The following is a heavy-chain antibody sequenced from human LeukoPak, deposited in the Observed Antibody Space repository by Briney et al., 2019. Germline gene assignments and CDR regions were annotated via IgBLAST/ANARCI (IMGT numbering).Heavy chain of an antibody. CDR3: ARIVRSYGYYFDY. V-gene: IGHV2-70*11. J-gene: IGHJ4*02. Sequence: PSQTLSLTCTVSGGSISSGSYYWSWIRQPAGKALEWLARIDWDDDKYYSTSLKTRLTISKDTSKNQVVLTMTNMDPVDTATYYCARIVRSYGYYFDYWGQGTLVTVSS. D-gene: IGHD5-18*01. CDR1: GGSISSGSYY. CDR2: IDWDDDK.